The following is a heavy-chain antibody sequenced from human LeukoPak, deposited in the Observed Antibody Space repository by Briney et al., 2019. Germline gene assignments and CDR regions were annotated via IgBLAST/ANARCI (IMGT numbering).Heavy chain of an antibody. V-gene: IGHV1-18*01. J-gene: IGHJ5*02. Sequence: ASVKVSCKASGDTFSTSTIIWVRQAPGQGLEWMGWMSVYNGNRNYAQKFRGRVTMTTDTPTSIAYMELRSLRSDDTAVYYCARGILWFGESDPRGWFDPWGQGTLVTVSS. D-gene: IGHD3-10*01. CDR2: MSVYNGNR. CDR1: GDTFSTST. CDR3: ARGILWFGESDPRGWFDP.